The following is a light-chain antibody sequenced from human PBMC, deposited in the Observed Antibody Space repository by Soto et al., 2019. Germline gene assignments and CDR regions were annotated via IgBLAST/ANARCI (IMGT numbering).Light chain of an antibody. J-gene: IGKJ1*01. Sequence: EIVLTQSPGTLSLSPGERATLSCRASQSVSSSFLAWYQQKPGQAPSVLIFGASNRANGVPDRFSGSGSGTDFTLTISRLDPADFAVYYCQKYGTSPRWTVGQGTKVDIK. CDR1: QSVSSSF. CDR3: QKYGTSPRWT. CDR2: GAS. V-gene: IGKV3-20*01.